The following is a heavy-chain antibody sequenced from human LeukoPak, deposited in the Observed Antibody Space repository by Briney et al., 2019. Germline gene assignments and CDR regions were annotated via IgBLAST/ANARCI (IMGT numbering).Heavy chain of an antibody. D-gene: IGHD4-11*01. CDR2: INHSGSA. CDR3: ARGKGTVTTH. CDR1: GGSFSGYY. J-gene: IGHJ4*02. Sequence: PSETLSLTCAVYGGSFSGYYWTWIRQPPVKGLEWIGEINHSGSANYNPSLMSRVTISLDTSKNHFSLNLSSVTAADTAVYYCARGKGTVTTHWGQGTLVTVSS. V-gene: IGHV4-34*01.